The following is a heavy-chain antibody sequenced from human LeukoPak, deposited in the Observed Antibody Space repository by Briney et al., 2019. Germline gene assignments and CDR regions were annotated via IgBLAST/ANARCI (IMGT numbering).Heavy chain of an antibody. CDR3: VTHSDYQRNSGVRYAHYDALDI. D-gene: IGHD3-16*01. CDR1: GFKFSTFW. Sequence: GGSLRLSCAASGFKFSTFWMAWIRQAPGRGLEWVANIKTDGSVKHYMYSMEGRFTIARDNAGSSLYLQINSLRDEDTALYYCVTHSDYQRNSGVRYAHYDALDIWGHGTMVTASS. CDR2: IKTDGSVK. J-gene: IGHJ3*02. V-gene: IGHV3-7*01.